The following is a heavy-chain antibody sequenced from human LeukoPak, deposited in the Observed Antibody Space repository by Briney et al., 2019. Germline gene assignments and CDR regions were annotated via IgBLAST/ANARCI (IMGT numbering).Heavy chain of an antibody. CDR3: ARNHRSGSYTT. Sequence: ASVKVSCKASGYTFTSYGISWVRQAPGQELEWMGWISAHNGNTNYAQKLQGRVTMTTDTSTSTAYMELRSLRSDDTAVYYCARNHRSGSYTTWGQGTLVTVSS. CDR1: GYTFTSYG. CDR2: ISAHNGNT. J-gene: IGHJ4*02. V-gene: IGHV1-18*01. D-gene: IGHD1-26*01.